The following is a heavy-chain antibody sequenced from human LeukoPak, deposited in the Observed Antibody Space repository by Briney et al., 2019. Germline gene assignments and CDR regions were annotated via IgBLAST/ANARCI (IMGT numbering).Heavy chain of an antibody. CDR2: IYHSGST. CDR1: GGSISSGGYY. Sequence: SETLSLTCTVSGGSISSGGYYWSWIRQPPGKGLEWIGYIYHSGSTYYNPSLKSRVTISVDTSKNQFSLKLSSVTAANTAVYYCAAYYYGSGSLPQDYGMDVWGQGTTVTVSS. CDR3: AAYYYGSGSLPQDYGMDV. J-gene: IGHJ6*02. D-gene: IGHD3-10*01. V-gene: IGHV4-30-2*01.